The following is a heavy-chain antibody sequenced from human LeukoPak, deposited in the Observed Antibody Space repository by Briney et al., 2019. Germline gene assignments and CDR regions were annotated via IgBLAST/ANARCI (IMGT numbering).Heavy chain of an antibody. Sequence: SETLSLTCTVSGGSIRSSSYYRGWIRQPPGKGLEWIGSTYYSGSTYYNPSLESRVTISVDTSKNQFSMKLSSVTAADMAVYYCASAGSYWVDYWGQGTLVTVSS. J-gene: IGHJ4*02. CDR1: GGSIRSSSYY. D-gene: IGHD3-10*01. CDR3: ASAGSYWVDY. V-gene: IGHV4-39*01. CDR2: TYYSGST.